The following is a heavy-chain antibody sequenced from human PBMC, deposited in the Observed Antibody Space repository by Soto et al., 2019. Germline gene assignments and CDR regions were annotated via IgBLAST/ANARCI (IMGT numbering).Heavy chain of an antibody. V-gene: IGHV1-18*01. D-gene: IGHD2-2*01. CDR2: ISAYNGNT. CDR3: ARVRPAAKKNWFDP. CDR1: GYTFTSYG. Sequence: GASVKVSCKASGYTFTSYGISWVRQAPGQGLEWMGWISAYNGNTNYAQKLQGRVTMTTDTSTSTAYMELRSLRSDDTAVYYCARVRPAAKKNWFDPWGQGTLVTVSS. J-gene: IGHJ5*02.